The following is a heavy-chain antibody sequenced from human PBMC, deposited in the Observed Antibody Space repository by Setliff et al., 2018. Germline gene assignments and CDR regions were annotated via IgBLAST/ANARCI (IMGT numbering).Heavy chain of an antibody. CDR2: IRGTSSHI. D-gene: IGHD1-26*01. V-gene: IGHV3-21*01. J-gene: IGHJ6*03. CDR3: AREKNTIVSGSGYHYYLDV. Sequence: PGGSLSLSCSASGFTFSDYTMTWVRQAPGKGLEWVSFIRGTSSHIYYADSVKGRFTTSRDNADNSLYLQMNSLTTDDTAVYFCAREKNTIVSGSGYHYYLDVWGTGTAVTVSS. CDR1: GFTFSDYT.